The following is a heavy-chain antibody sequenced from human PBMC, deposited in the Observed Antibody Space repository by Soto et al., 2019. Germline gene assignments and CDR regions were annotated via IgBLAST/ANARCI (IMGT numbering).Heavy chain of an antibody. CDR3: ARINGDYRSYYYYGMDV. D-gene: IGHD4-17*01. Sequence: SGPTLVNPTETLTLTCTVSGFSLSNARMGVSWIRQPPGKALEWLAHIFSNDEKSYSTSLKSRLTISKDTSKSQVVLTMTNMDPVDTATYYCARINGDYRSYYYYGMDVWGQGTTVTV. V-gene: IGHV2-26*01. J-gene: IGHJ6*02. CDR2: IFSNDEK. CDR1: GFSLSNARMG.